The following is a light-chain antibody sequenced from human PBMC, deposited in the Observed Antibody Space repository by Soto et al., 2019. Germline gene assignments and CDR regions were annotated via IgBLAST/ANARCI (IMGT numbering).Light chain of an antibody. Sequence: EIKMTQSPSSVSASVGDRITITWRASQPFNYWLAWYQQKPGTAPKLVLSAATNVASGAPSRFGGSGSGTDFTLTISSLQAEDFATYYCQQANSFPFTFGGGTKVETK. V-gene: IGKV1-12*01. CDR1: QPFNYW. CDR3: QQANSFPFT. CDR2: AAT. J-gene: IGKJ4*01.